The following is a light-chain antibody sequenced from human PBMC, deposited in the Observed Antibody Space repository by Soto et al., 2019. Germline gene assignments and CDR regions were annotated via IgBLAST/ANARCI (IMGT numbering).Light chain of an antibody. Sequence: QSVLTQPASVSGSPGQSITISCTGTSSDVGSYNVVSWYQQHPGKAPKLLIYEVSKRPSGVSDRFSGSKPGNTASLTISGLQAEDEADYHCCSYAGSSSAYVFGTGTKVTVL. CDR1: SSDVGSYNV. CDR2: EVS. CDR3: CSYAGSSSAYV. J-gene: IGLJ1*01. V-gene: IGLV2-23*02.